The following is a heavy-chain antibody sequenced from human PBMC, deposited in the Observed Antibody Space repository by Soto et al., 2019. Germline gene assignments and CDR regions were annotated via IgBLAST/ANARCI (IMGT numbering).Heavy chain of an antibody. V-gene: IGHV3-74*01. J-gene: IGHJ4*02. CDR3: AASLSPDPHALDY. CDR1: GFTFSPFW. CDR2: INSDGSFT. D-gene: IGHD6-6*01. Sequence: EVQLVQSGGGLVQPGGSLRLSCAASGFTFSPFWIYWVRQAPGKGLVWVSRINSDGSFTRYADSVEGRFTISRDNAKNTLFLQMNSLRAEDTAVYYCAASLSPDPHALDYWGQGALVTVSS.